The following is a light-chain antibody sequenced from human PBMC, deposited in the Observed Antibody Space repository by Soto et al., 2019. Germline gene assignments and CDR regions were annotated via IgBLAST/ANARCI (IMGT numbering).Light chain of an antibody. J-gene: IGKJ4*01. V-gene: IGKV1-39*01. CDR2: VAS. CDR1: QSIGNY. Sequence: DIQMIQSPSSLSASVGDRVTITCRASQSIGNYLSWYQQKPGKAPKLLINVASTLQSGVPSRFSRSGSGTDFTLAISSLQPEDFATYYCQQSSSTPQTFGGGTRVEIK. CDR3: QQSSSTPQT.